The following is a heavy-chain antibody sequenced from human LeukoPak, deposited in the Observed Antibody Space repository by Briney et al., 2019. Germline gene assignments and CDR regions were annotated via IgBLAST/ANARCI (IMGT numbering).Heavy chain of an antibody. CDR3: AKGSPLRNYDFWSGYVDY. CDR2: IRHDGSNK. J-gene: IGHJ4*02. D-gene: IGHD3-3*01. V-gene: IGHV3-30*02. CDR1: GFTFSSSG. Sequence: GGSLRLSCAASGFTFSSSGMHWVRQAPGKGLEWVAFIRHDGSNKYYADSVKGRFTISRDNSKNTLYLQMNSLRAEDTAVYYCAKGSPLRNYDFWSGYVDYWGQGTLVTVSS.